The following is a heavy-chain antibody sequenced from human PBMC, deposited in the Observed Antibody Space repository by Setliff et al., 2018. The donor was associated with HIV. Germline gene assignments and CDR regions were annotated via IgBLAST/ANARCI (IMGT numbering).Heavy chain of an antibody. V-gene: IGHV4-30-4*08. J-gene: IGHJ3*02. CDR1: GGSISSGVSY. Sequence: TLSLTCTVSGGSISSGVSYWSWIRQLPGKGLEWIGYIYYSGSTYYNPSLKSRVSISVDTSKNQFSLNLTSVTAADTAVYYCARSKTFYDFWGGYYTHGAFKIWGLGTMVTVSS. CDR3: ARSKTFYDFWGGYYTHGAFKI. CDR2: IYYSGST. D-gene: IGHD3-3*01.